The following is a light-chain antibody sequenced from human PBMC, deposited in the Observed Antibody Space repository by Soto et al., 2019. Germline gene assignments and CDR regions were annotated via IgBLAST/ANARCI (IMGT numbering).Light chain of an antibody. V-gene: IGLV2-14*01. J-gene: IGLJ1*01. CDR2: EVS. Sequence: QSALTQPASVSGSPGQSITISCTGTSSDVGGYGYVSWYQQHPGKAPKLMIYEVSNRPSGVSNRFSGSKSGNTASLTISRLQAEDEADYYCSSYTSGSTYVFGTGTKLTVL. CDR3: SSYTSGSTYV. CDR1: SSDVGGYGY.